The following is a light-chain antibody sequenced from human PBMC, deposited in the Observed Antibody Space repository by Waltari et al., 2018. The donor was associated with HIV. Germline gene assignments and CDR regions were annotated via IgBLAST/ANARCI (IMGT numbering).Light chain of an antibody. V-gene: IGLV3-25*03. CDR2: AGT. J-gene: IGLJ2*01. Sequence: SYELTQPPSMSVSPGQTATITCSGDALAKQRSYLYQQKAGQAPVLVIFAGTERPSGIPERFSGTRSETTVTLTITGVQAEDEADYYCESADSTGSYYVFGRGTRLTVL. CDR3: ESADSTGSYYV. CDR1: ALAKQR.